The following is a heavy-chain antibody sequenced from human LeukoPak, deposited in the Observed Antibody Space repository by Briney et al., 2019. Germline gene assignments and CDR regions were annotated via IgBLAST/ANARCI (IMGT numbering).Heavy chain of an antibody. CDR1: GDSVSSNSVT. J-gene: IGHJ5*02. Sequence: SQTLSLTCAISGDSVSSNSVTWNRIRQSPSRGLEWLGRTYYRSTWYNDYAVSVRGRISVNPDTSKNQFSLHLNSVTPEDTAVYYCARRLTQYDCFDPWGQGILVTVSS. V-gene: IGHV6-1*01. D-gene: IGHD2-2*01. CDR3: ARRLTQYDCFDP. CDR2: TYYRSTWYN.